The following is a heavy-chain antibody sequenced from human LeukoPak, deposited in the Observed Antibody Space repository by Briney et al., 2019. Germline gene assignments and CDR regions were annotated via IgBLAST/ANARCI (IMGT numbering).Heavy chain of an antibody. D-gene: IGHD6-13*01. CDR3: TTVGSSWYFDYYYYYMDV. Sequence: GGSLRLSCAASGFTFSNAWMSWVRQAPGKGLEWVGRIKSKTDGGTTDYAAPVKGRFTISRDDSKNTLYLQMDSLKPEDTAVYYCTTVGSSWYFDYYYYYMDVWGKGTTVTVSS. CDR1: GFTFSNAW. J-gene: IGHJ6*03. CDR2: IKSKTDGGTT. V-gene: IGHV3-15*01.